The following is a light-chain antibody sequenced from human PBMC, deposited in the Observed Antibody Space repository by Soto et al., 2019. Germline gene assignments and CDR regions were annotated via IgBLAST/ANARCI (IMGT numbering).Light chain of an antibody. CDR2: DAS. J-gene: IGKJ5*01. V-gene: IGKV1-5*01. Sequence: DIQMTQSPSTLSASVGDRVTITCRASQSISSWLAWYQQKPGKAPKLLIRDASNLESGVPSRFSGIGSGTEFTLTISSLQPDDFATYYCQQYNSPITFGQGTRLEIK. CDR1: QSISSW. CDR3: QQYNSPIT.